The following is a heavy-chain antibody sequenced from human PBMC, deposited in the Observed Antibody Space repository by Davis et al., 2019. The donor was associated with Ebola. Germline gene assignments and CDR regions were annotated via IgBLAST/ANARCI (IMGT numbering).Heavy chain of an antibody. Sequence: ASVKVSCKASGYTFNNYAMNWVRQAPGQGLEWMGWINTNTGNPTYAQGFTGRFVFSLDTSVSTAYLQISSLKAEDTAVYYCSRIVGATTADYWGQGTLVTVSS. D-gene: IGHD1-26*01. J-gene: IGHJ4*02. CDR3: SRIVGATTADY. V-gene: IGHV7-4-1*02. CDR1: GYTFNNYA. CDR2: INTNTGNP.